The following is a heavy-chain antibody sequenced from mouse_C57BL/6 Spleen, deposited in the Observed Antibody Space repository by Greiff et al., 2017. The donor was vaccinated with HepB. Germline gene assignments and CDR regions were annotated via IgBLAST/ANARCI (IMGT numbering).Heavy chain of an antibody. J-gene: IGHJ2*01. CDR3: TTSITTVVAYYFDY. CDR1: GFNIKDYY. Sequence: VQLKESGAELVRPGASVKLSCTASGFNIKDYYMHWVKQRPEQGLEWIGRIDPEDGDTEYAPKFQGKATMTADTSSNTAYLQLSSLTSEDTAVYYCTTSITTVVAYYFDYWGQGTTLTVSS. D-gene: IGHD1-1*01. V-gene: IGHV14-1*01. CDR2: IDPEDGDT.